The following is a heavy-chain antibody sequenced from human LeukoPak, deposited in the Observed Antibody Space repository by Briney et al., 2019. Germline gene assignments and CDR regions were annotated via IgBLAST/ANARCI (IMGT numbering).Heavy chain of an antibody. V-gene: IGHV3-66*04. D-gene: IGHD3-10*01. CDR2: IYSGGST. CDR1: GFTVSSNY. J-gene: IGHJ4*02. CDR3: ARHLLWFGELSGGFDY. Sequence: PGGSLRLSCAASGFTVSSNYMSWVRQAPGKGLEWVSVIYSGGSTYYADSVKGRFTISRDNSKNTLYLQMNSLRAEDTAVYYCARHLLWFGELSGGFDYWGQGTLVTVSS.